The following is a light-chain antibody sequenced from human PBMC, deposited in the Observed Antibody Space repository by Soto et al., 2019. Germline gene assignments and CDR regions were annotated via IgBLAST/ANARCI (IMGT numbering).Light chain of an antibody. CDR3: ATWDDRLSGYV. J-gene: IGLJ1*01. Sequence: QSVLAQPPSASGTPGQRVSISCSGSRSTIGSNYVFWYQQLPGAAHKLLIHTNNQRPSGVPDRFSGSKSGTSASLAISGLLSEDEADYFCATWDDRLSGYVFGTATKVTVL. V-gene: IGLV1-47*02. CDR2: TNN. CDR1: RSTIGSNY.